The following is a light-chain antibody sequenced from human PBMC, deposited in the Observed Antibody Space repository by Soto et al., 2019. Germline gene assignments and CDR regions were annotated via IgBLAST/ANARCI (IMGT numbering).Light chain of an antibody. CDR2: EVS. CDR1: SSDVGGYDY. J-gene: IGLJ1*01. Sequence: QSVLTQPASVSGSPGQSITISCTGSSSDVGGYDYVSWYQLHPGKAPKLMVFEVSNRPSGVSYRFSGSKSGNTASLTISGLQAEDEADYFCCSYSSSTAYLFGTGTKLTVL. CDR3: CSYSSSTAYL. V-gene: IGLV2-14*01.